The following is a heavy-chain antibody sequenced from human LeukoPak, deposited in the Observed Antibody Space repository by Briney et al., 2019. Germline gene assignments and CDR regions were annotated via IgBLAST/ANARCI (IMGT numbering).Heavy chain of an antibody. D-gene: IGHD1-26*01. CDR2: ISYNGSNK. Sequence: PGRSLRLSCATSGFTFSSFGIHWVRQAPGKGLEWVSYISYNGSNKFYADSVKGRFTISRDNSRNTLSLIMSSLRPEDTALYYCVRDKSNSGSYLDFWGQGTLVTVSS. V-gene: IGHV3-30*15. CDR3: VRDKSNSGSYLDF. CDR1: GFTFSSFG. J-gene: IGHJ4*02.